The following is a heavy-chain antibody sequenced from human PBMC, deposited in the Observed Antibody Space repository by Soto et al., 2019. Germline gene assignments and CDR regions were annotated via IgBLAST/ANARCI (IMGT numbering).Heavy chain of an antibody. CDR1: GYSISSGYY. J-gene: IGHJ4*02. V-gene: IGHV4-38-2*01. CDR2: IYHSGST. CDR3: ATYTHYGPLDY. D-gene: IGHD4-17*01. Sequence: PSETLSLTCAVSGYSISSGYYWGWIRQPPGKGLEWIGSIYHSGSTYYSPSFQGQVTISADKSISTAYLQWSSLKASDTAMYYCATYTHYGPLDYGGQGTLVTVSS.